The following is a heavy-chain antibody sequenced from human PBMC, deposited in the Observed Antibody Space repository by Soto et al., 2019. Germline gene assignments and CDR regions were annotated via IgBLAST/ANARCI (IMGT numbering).Heavy chain of an antibody. CDR2: ISESGANT. D-gene: IGHD3-10*01. J-gene: IGHJ4*02. V-gene: IGHV3-23*01. Sequence: EVQLWESGGGLVQPGGSLRLSCAASGFTISNYGLSWVRQAPGKGLEWVSTISESGANTHYADSVKGRFTISRDNSWNTLYLQMNSLRAEDTAVYYCATEFDFDYWGQGTLVTVPS. CDR3: ATEFDFDY. CDR1: GFTISNYG.